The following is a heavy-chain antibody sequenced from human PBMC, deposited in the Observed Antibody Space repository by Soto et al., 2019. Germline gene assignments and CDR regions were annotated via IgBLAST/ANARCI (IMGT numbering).Heavy chain of an antibody. V-gene: IGHV1-69*01. CDR3: AREGASGSHIGY. D-gene: IGHD3-22*01. Sequence: QVQLVQSGAEVKKPGSSVKVSCKASGGTFSSYAISWVRQAPGQGLEWIGWIIPIFGTSNYAQKFQVRVTITADESTSTAYMELSSLRSEDTAVYYCAREGASGSHIGYWGQGTLVTVSS. J-gene: IGHJ4*02. CDR1: GGTFSSYA. CDR2: IIPIFGTS.